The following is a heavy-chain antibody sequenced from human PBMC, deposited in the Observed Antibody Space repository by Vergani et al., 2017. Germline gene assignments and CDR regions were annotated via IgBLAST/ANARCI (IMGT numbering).Heavy chain of an antibody. CDR2: IDHTGRP. D-gene: IGHD4-11*01. Sequence: QVQLQQWGGGLLKPSETLSLTCVVNGGSFTSYHWTWIRQSPGEGLEWVGDIDHTGRPDYNPSLKSRLPISLDKSLNQFSLSLNSVTATDTAIYFCWRVNTETNGHLYYYYYMDVWGQGTAVTVS. J-gene: IGHJ6*03. V-gene: IGHV4-34*01. CDR1: GGSFTSYH. CDR3: WRVNTETNGHLYYYYYMDV.